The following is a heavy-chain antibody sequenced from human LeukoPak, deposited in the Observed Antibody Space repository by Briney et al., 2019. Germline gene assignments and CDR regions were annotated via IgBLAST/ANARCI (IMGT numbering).Heavy chain of an antibody. D-gene: IGHD1-7*01. Sequence: PVGSLRLSCAASGFTFSSYGMHWVRQAPGKGLEWVAFIRYDGSNKYYADSVKGRFTISRDNSKNTLYLQMNSLRAEDTAVYYCAWNSQYYFDYWGQGTLVTVSS. CDR3: AWNSQYYFDY. CDR2: IRYDGSNK. V-gene: IGHV3-30*02. J-gene: IGHJ4*02. CDR1: GFTFSSYG.